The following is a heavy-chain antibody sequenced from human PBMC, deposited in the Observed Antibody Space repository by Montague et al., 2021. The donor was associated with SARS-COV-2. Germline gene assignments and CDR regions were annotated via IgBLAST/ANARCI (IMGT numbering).Heavy chain of an antibody. J-gene: IGHJ4*02. D-gene: IGHD4-17*01. CDR1: GGSVSRISSH. Sequence: SDTVSLTCTVSGGSVSRISSHWGWIRQPPGKGLEYIGSFYYAGGTQYNPSLKSRVTISVDTSNDQFSLKMNSVTAADTAVYFCARLYGSSFNYWGQGTLVTVSS. V-gene: IGHV4-39*01. CDR3: ARLYGSSFNY. CDR2: FYYAGGT.